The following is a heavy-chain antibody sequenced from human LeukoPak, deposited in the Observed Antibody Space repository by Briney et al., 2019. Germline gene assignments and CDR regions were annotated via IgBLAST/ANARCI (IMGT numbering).Heavy chain of an antibody. CDR1: GYTFTGYY. CDR2: INPNSGGT. CDR3: ARDGLVATSPSAYYYYYYMDV. J-gene: IGHJ6*03. Sequence: ASVKVSCKASGYTFTGYYMHWVRQAPGQGLEWMGWINPNSGGTNYAQKFQGRVTMTRDTSISTAYMELSRLRSDDTAVYYCARDGLVATSPSAYYYYYYMDVWGKGTTVTVSS. D-gene: IGHD5-12*01. V-gene: IGHV1-2*02.